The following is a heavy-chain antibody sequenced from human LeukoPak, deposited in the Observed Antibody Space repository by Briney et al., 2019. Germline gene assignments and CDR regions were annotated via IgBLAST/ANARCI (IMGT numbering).Heavy chain of an antibody. CDR2: IGTAGDT. Sequence: GGSLRLSCAASGFTFSSYDLHWVRQATGKGLEWVSAIGTAGDTYYPGSVKGRFTISRENAKNSLYLQMNSLRAEDTALYYCAKSSSYSGYKGDFDYWGQGTLVTVSS. CDR1: GFTFSSYD. D-gene: IGHD5-12*01. V-gene: IGHV3-13*01. CDR3: AKSSSYSGYKGDFDY. J-gene: IGHJ4*02.